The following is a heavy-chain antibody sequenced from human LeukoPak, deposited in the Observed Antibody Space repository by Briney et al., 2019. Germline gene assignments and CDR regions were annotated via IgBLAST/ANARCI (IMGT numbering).Heavy chain of an antibody. V-gene: IGHV3-21*01. Sequence: GGSLRLSCAASGFTFSSYSMNWVRQAPGKGLEWVSSISSSSYIYYADSVKGRFTISRDNAKNSLYLQMNSLRAEDTAVYYCARAIAAAGIGGDWFDPWGQGTLVTVSS. CDR2: ISSSSYI. J-gene: IGHJ5*02. CDR1: GFTFSSYS. D-gene: IGHD6-13*01. CDR3: ARAIAAAGIGGDWFDP.